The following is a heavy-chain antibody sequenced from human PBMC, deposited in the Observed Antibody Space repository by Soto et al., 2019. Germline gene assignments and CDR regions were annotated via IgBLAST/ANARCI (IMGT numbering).Heavy chain of an antibody. J-gene: IGHJ6*02. Sequence: QVQLQESGPGLVKPSETLSLTCTVSGGSISSYYWSWIRQPPGKGLEWIGYIYYSGSTNYNPSLKSRVTIYVDTSKNQFSLKLSSVTAADTAVYYCARDGAYYDILTGYPAPYGMDVWGQGTTVTVSS. V-gene: IGHV4-59*01. D-gene: IGHD3-9*01. CDR1: GGSISSYY. CDR2: IYYSGST. CDR3: ARDGAYYDILTGYPAPYGMDV.